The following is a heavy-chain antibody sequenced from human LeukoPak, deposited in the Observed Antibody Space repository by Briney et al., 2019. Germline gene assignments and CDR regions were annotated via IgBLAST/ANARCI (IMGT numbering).Heavy chain of an antibody. CDR2: NSGSGGST. CDR3: GRDEGAISV. J-gene: IGHJ4*02. V-gene: IGHV3-23*01. D-gene: IGHD3-3*02. CDR1: GFTFSSYG. Sequence: GGSLRLSCTASGFTFSSYGMSWVRQAPGKGLEWVSTNSGSGGSTYYADSVQGRFTISRDNSKNTLFLQMHSLRAEDTAVYYCGRDEGAISVWGQGTLVTVSS.